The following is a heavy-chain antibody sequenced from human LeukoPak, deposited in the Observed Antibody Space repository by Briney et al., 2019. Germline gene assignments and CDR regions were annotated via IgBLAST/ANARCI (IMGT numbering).Heavy chain of an antibody. CDR3: ARKYSSGWSSWFDP. CDR1: GYTFTGYY. V-gene: IGHV1-2*02. CDR2: INPNSGGT. Sequence: ASVKVSCKASGYTFTGYYMHWVRQAPGQGLEWMGWINPNSGGTNYAQKLQGRVTMTTDTSTSTAYMELRSLRSDDTAVYYCARKYSSGWSSWFDPWGQGTLVTVSS. J-gene: IGHJ5*02. D-gene: IGHD6-19*01.